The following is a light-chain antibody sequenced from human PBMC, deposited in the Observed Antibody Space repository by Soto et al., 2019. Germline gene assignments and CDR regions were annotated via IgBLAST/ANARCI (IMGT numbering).Light chain of an antibody. CDR1: SSNIGNNY. CDR3: GTWDSSLSAYV. J-gene: IGLJ1*01. CDR2: DNN. V-gene: IGLV1-51*01. Sequence: QSVLTQPPSVSAAPGQKVTISCSGSSSNIGNNYVSWYQQLPGTAPKLLIYDNNKRPSGIPDRFSGSKSGTSATLGITGLQXGDEADYYCGTWDSSLSAYVFGTGTKV.